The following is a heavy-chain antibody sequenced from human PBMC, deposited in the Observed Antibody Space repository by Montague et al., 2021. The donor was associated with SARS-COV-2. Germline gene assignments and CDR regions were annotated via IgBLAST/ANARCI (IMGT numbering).Heavy chain of an antibody. Sequence: SLRLSCAASGFTFDDYAIHWVRQAPGKGLEWVAGISWNSGSIDYADSVKGRFTISRDNAKNSLYLQMNSLRAEDTALYYCAKNNHVGVFGEQMDYWGQGTMVTVSS. J-gene: IGHJ4*02. V-gene: IGHV3-9*01. CDR1: GFTFDDYA. CDR2: ISWNSGSI. D-gene: IGHD3-10*02. CDR3: AKNNHVGVFGEQMDY.